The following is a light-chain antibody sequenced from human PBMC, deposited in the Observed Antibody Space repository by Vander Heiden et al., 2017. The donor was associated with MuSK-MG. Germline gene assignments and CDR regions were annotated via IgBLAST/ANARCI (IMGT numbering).Light chain of an antibody. V-gene: IGLV3-1*01. CDR2: QDS. J-gene: IGLJ1*01. CDR1: IVGDKY. Sequence: SYQLTQPPSVSVSPGQTASITCSGDIVGDKYACWYQQKPGHSPVLVIYQDSKRPSGIPGRFSGSNSGNTATLTISGTQAMDEADYYCQAWDSSTAYVFGTGTKVTVL. CDR3: QAWDSSTAYV.